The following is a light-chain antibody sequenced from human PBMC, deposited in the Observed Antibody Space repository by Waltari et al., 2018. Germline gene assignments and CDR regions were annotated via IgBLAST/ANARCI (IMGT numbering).Light chain of an antibody. J-gene: IGLJ2*01. Sequence: QSALTQPRSVSGSPGQSVTTSCTGTSSDVGSYNSVCWYQQHPGKAPRLMIYDVNKRPAGVPDRFSGSKSGNTASLTISGLQAEDVADYYCCAYAGSAIFGGGTELTVL. CDR2: DVN. CDR1: SSDVGSYNS. CDR3: CAYAGSAI. V-gene: IGLV2-11*01.